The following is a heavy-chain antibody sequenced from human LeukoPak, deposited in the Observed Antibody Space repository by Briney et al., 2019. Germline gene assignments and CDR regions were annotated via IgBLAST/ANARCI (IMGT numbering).Heavy chain of an antibody. V-gene: IGHV3-23*01. J-gene: IGHJ6*03. Sequence: GGSLRLSCAASGFTFSSYGMSWVRQAPGKGLEWVSAISGSGGSTYYADSVKGRFTISRDNSKNTLYLQMHSLRAEDTAVYYCASSSDTYGSGSYYNGLGDVWGKGTTVTISS. CDR3: ASSSDTYGSGSYYNGLGDV. CDR2: ISGSGGST. CDR1: GFTFSSYG. D-gene: IGHD3-10*01.